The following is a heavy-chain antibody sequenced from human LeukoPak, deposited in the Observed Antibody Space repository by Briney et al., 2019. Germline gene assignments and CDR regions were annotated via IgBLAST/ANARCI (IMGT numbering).Heavy chain of an antibody. D-gene: IGHD5-18*01. Sequence: GGSLRLSCAASGFTFSDYYMSWVRQAPGKGLEWVSAISGSGGSTYYADSVKGRFTISRDNSKNTLYLQMNSLRAEDTAVYYCAKGRYSYGLDYWGQGTLVTVSS. J-gene: IGHJ4*02. CDR2: ISGSGGST. CDR3: AKGRYSYGLDY. V-gene: IGHV3-23*01. CDR1: GFTFSDYY.